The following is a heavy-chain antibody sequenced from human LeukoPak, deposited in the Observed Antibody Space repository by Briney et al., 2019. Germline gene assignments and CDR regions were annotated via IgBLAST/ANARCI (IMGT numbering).Heavy chain of an antibody. CDR2: IKEDGSAQ. CDR1: GFTFSRDW. Sequence: GGSLRLSCVASGFTFSRDWMSWVRQAPGKGLEWVANIKEDGSAQYYADSVKGRFTISRDNTKNSLYLQMNSLTAEDTAMYYWAKVGDVYYNWGQGALDTAPS. J-gene: IGHJ4*02. D-gene: IGHD3-10*01. V-gene: IGHV3-7*01. CDR3: AKVGDVYYN.